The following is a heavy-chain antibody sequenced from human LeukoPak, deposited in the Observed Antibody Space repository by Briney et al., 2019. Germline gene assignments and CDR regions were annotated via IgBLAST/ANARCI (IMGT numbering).Heavy chain of an antibody. CDR1: GGSFSGYY. Sequence: SETLSLTCAVYGGSFSGYYWSWIRQPPKKGLEWIAEIIHSGSTNYNPSLKSRVTISLDTSKNQFSLNVISVTAADTAVYYCARGRGIAEVGIRYWGQGTLVTVSS. J-gene: IGHJ4*02. CDR3: ARGRGIAEVGIRY. D-gene: IGHD6-13*01. CDR2: IIHSGST. V-gene: IGHV4-34*01.